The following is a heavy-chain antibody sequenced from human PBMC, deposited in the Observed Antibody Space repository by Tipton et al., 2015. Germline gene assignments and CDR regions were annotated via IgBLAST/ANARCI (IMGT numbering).Heavy chain of an antibody. CDR2: IWFDGSNE. CDR1: GFTFSSSW. Sequence: SLRLSCAASGFTFSSSWMHWVRQAPGKGLEWVAVIWFDGSNEYYADSVKGRFTISRDNSKNTLYLQMNYLRAEDTAVYYCARDRGGGDYGYFDYWGQGTLVTVSS. V-gene: IGHV3-33*08. J-gene: IGHJ4*02. D-gene: IGHD4-17*01. CDR3: ARDRGGGDYGYFDY.